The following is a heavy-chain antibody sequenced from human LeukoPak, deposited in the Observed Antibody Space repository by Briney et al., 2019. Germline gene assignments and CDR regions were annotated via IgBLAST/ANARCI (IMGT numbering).Heavy chain of an antibody. V-gene: IGHV3-23*01. CDR1: GFTFSSYA. CDR2: ISGSGGST. D-gene: IGHD2-21*01. Sequence: PGGSLRLSCAASGFTFSSYAMSWVRQAPGKGLEWASAISGSGGSTYYADSVKGRFTISRDNSKNTLYLQMNSLRAEDTAVYYCARGVVVIARPYYYMDVWGKGTTVTVSS. CDR3: ARGVVVIARPYYYMDV. J-gene: IGHJ6*03.